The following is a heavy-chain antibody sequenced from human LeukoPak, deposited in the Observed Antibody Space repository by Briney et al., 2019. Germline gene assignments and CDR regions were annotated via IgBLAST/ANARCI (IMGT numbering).Heavy chain of an antibody. CDR1: GGSISSYY. V-gene: IGHV4-4*09. CDR3: ARLIDYSNYGPSDYYYMDV. J-gene: IGHJ6*03. D-gene: IGHD4-11*01. Sequence: SETLSLTCTVSGGSISSYYWSWIRQPPGKGLEWIGYIYTSGSTNYNPSLKSRVTISVDTSKNQFSLKLSSVTAADTAVYYCARLIDYSNYGPSDYYYMDVWGKGTTVTVSS. CDR2: IYTSGST.